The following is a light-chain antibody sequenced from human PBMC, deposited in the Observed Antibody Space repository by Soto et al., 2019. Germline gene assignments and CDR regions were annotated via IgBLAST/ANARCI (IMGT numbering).Light chain of an antibody. V-gene: IGLV1-51*02. CDR1: SSNIGNNY. CDR3: GTWDSSLSAAV. J-gene: IGLJ3*02. Sequence: QAVVTQPPSVSAAPGQKVTISCSGSSSNIGNNYVSWYEQLPGTAPKLLIHENDKRPSGIPDRFSGSKSGTSATLGITGLQTGDEADYYCGTWDSSLSAAVFGGGTKVTVL. CDR2: END.